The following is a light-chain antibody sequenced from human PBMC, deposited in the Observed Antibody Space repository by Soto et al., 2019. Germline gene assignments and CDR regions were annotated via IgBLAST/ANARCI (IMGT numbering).Light chain of an antibody. Sequence: IQLTQSPSSLSASVGDRVTNTCRASQRLSSYLAWYQQKPVKAPKLLIYAASTLQSGVPSRFSGSRSGTDFTLTISSLQPEDFATDDCQQLNSYRRTFGQGTKVQIK. CDR3: QQLNSYRRT. CDR2: AAS. J-gene: IGKJ1*01. CDR1: QRLSSY. V-gene: IGKV1-9*01.